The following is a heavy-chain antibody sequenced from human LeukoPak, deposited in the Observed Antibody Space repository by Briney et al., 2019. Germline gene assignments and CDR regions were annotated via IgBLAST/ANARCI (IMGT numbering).Heavy chain of an antibody. J-gene: IGHJ4*02. CDR1: GGSFSGYY. D-gene: IGHD3-3*01. CDR2: INHSGST. V-gene: IGHV4-34*01. CDR3: ARGNHYDFWSGYYFDY. Sequence: PSETLSLTCAVYGGSFSGYYWSWIRQPPGKGLEWIGEINHSGSTNYNPSLKSRVTISVDTSKNQFSLKLSSVTAADTAVYYCARGNHYDFWSGYYFDYWGQGTLVTVSS.